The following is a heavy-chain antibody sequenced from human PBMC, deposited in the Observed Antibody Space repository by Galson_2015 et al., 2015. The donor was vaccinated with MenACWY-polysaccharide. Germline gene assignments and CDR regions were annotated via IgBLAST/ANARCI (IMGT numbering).Heavy chain of an antibody. V-gene: IGHV5-51*01. J-gene: IGHJ4*02. CDR2: IYPGDSDT. D-gene: IGHD3-22*01. Sequence: QSGAEVKKPGESLKISCKGSGYSFTSYWIGWVRQMPGKGLEWMGIIYPGDSDTRYSPSCQGQVTISADKSVTTAFLQWSSLKASDTAMYYCARLPYYDNSNDYQGDFDYWGQGTLVTVSS. CDR3: ARLPYYDNSNDYQGDFDY. CDR1: GYSFTSYW.